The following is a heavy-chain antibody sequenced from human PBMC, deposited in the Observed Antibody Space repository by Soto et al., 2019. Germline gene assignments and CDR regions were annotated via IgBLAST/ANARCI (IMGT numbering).Heavy chain of an antibody. CDR1: GFTFSTYW. Sequence: EVQLVESGGGLVQPGGSLRLSCAASGFTFSTYWMHWVRQIPGKGLEWVSRVKSDGSTYYVEPVKGRFTISRDNAWNTVYLQMNRLRAEDTALYYCARGLKNYYGMDVWGQGTTVTVSS. CDR3: ARGLKNYYGMDV. J-gene: IGHJ6*02. V-gene: IGHV3-74*01. CDR2: VKSDGST.